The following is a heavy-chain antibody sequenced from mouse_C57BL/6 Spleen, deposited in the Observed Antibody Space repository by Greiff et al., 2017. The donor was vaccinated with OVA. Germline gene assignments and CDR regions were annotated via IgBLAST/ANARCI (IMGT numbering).Heavy chain of an antibody. V-gene: IGHV1-9*01. J-gene: IGHJ4*01. CDR2: ILPGSGST. Sequence: QVQLQQSGAELLKPGASVKLSCKATGYTFTGYWIEWVKQRPGHGLEWIGEILPGSGSTNYNEKFKGKATFTADKSSNTAYMQLSSLTTEDSAIYYCARGGYDVPYAMDYWGQGTSVTVSS. D-gene: IGHD2-2*01. CDR1: GYTFTGYW. CDR3: ARGGYDVPYAMDY.